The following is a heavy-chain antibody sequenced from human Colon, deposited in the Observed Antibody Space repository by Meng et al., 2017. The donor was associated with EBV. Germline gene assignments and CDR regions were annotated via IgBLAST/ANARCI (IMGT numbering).Heavy chain of an antibody. V-gene: IGHV4-34*01. CDR1: GGSFRGYY. Sequence: QVQVQESGPGLVKPSXXLSLSCAVYGGSFRGYYWTWIRQPPGKGLEWVAEINYSGNTNYSPSLKSRVTISIDTSKNQFSLKLSSVTAADTAIYYCARRLAALDYWGQGTLVTVYS. J-gene: IGHJ4*02. D-gene: IGHD6-19*01. CDR2: INYSGNT. CDR3: ARRLAALDY.